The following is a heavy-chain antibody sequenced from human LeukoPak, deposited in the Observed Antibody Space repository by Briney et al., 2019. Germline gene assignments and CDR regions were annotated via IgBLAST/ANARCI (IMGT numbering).Heavy chain of an antibody. CDR3: ARDGKNVERKFDY. CDR2: IIPIFGTA. Sequence: GASVKVSCKASGGTFSSYAISWVRQAPGQGLEWMGGIIPIFGTANYAQKFQGRVTITADESTSTAYMELSRLRSDDTAVYYCARDGKNVERKFDYWGQGTLVTVSS. V-gene: IGHV1-69*13. D-gene: IGHD5-24*01. J-gene: IGHJ4*02. CDR1: GGTFSSYA.